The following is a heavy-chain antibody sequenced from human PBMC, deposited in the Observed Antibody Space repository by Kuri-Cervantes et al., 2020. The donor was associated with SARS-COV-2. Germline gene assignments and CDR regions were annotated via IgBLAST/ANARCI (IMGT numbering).Heavy chain of an antibody. Sequence: SVKVSCKASGGTFSSYAISWVRQAPGQGLEWMGGIIPIFGTANYAQKFQGRLTITADESTSTAYMELSSLRSEDTAVYYCARDPFRGSSWYGYYYYGMDVWGQGTTVTVSS. V-gene: IGHV1-69*13. D-gene: IGHD6-13*01. J-gene: IGHJ6*02. CDR1: GGTFSSYA. CDR2: IIPIFGTA. CDR3: ARDPFRGSSWYGYYYYGMDV.